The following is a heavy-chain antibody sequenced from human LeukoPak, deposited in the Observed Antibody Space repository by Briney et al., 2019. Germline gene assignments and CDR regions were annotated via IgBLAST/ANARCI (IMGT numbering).Heavy chain of an antibody. V-gene: IGHV3-53*01. CDR1: GFTVSSNY. CDR3: VHGWASYGSGSSEFFDY. CDR2: LYHDGGT. J-gene: IGHJ4*02. D-gene: IGHD3-10*01. Sequence: GGSLRLSCAASGFTVSSNYMSWVRQAPGKGLEYVSVLYHDGGTYSADSVKGRFTISRDNYKNTLYLQMNSLRVEDTAVYYCVHGWASYGSGSSEFFDYWGQGSLVTVSS.